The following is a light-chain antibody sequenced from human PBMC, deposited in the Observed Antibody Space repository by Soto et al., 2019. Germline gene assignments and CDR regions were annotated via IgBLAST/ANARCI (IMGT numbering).Light chain of an antibody. CDR2: AAS. CDR3: QPANNIPLT. CDR1: QGISSW. J-gene: IGKJ4*01. Sequence: DIQMTQSPSSVSASVGDRVTITCRASQGISSWLAWYQQKPGKAPKLLIYAASSLQSVVQSRFSGSGSGTDFTLTISSRQPADFVTYYYQPANNIPLTFGGGTKVEIK. V-gene: IGKV1-12*01.